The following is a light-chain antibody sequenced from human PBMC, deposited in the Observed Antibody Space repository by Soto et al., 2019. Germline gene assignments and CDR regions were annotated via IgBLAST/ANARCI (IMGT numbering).Light chain of an antibody. CDR2: GAS. Sequence: EIGLTQSPGTLSLSPGERATLSCRASQSVGSSLSWYQQKPGRAPRLLFYGASNRATAIPDRFSGSGFGTDFTLTITRLEPEDFAVYYCQQYGDSPQTFGPGTKVEI. J-gene: IGKJ1*01. V-gene: IGKV3-20*01. CDR3: QQYGDSPQT. CDR1: QSVGSS.